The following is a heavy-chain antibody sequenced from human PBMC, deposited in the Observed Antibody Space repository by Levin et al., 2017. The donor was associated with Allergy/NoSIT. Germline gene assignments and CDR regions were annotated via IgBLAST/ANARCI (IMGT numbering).Heavy chain of an antibody. CDR1: GYTFTSYA. CDR2: INAGNGNT. Sequence: GESLKISCKASGYTFTSYAMHWVRQAPGQRLEWMGWINAGNGNTKYSQKFQGRVTITRDTSASTAYMELSSLRSEDTAVYYCARSWGSGYFDYWGQGTLVTVSS. V-gene: IGHV1-3*01. D-gene: IGHD7-27*01. CDR3: ARSWGSGYFDY. J-gene: IGHJ4*02.